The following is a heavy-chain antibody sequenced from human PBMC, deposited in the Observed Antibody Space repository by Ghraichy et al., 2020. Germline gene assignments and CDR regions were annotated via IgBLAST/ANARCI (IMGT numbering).Heavy chain of an antibody. CDR1: SDSMTTRSYS. Sequence: SETLSLTCSVSSDSMTTRSYSWGWIRQSPGKGLEWIGSVSYNGNTYYNASLQSRVTISVDTSKKQLSLRLSSVTVADTAVYYCARHEVHCASTRCYAGSGRGGTCDLYYFDSWGQGTRVTVSS. CDR2: VSYNGNT. J-gene: IGHJ4*02. CDR3: ARHEVHCASTRCYAGSGRGGTCDLYYFDS. D-gene: IGHD2-15*01. V-gene: IGHV4-39*01.